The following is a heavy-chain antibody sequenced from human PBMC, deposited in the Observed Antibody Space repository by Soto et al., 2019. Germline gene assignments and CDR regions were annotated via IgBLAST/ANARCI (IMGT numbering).Heavy chain of an antibody. CDR3: EKVAKSGAVIEYFDS. V-gene: IGHV3-23*01. CDR1: GFTCGNYG. J-gene: IGHJ4*02. CDR2: ISSSSRRT. D-gene: IGHD3-3*01. Sequence: PGGSLRLSCETSGFTCGNYGMGWVRQAPGKGLYWVSGISSSSRRTYYADSVRGRFTISRDNSKNTLYLQMDTLRADGTAVYYCEKVAKSGAVIEYFDSWGQGSLVTVSS.